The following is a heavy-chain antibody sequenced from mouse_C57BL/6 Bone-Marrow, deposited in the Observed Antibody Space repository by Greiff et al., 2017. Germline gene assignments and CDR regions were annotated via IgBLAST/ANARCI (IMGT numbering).Heavy chain of an antibody. V-gene: IGHV5-12*01. CDR2: ISNGGGST. D-gene: IGHD2-5*01. CDR1: GFTFSDYY. J-gene: IGHJ1*03. Sequence: EVKLMESGGGLVQPGGSLKLSCAASGFTFSDYYMYWVRQTPEKRLEWVAYISNGGGSTYYPDTVKGRFTISRDNAKNTLYLQMSRLKSEDTAMYYCARDSNYPLYWYFDVWGTGTTVTVSS. CDR3: ARDSNYPLYWYFDV.